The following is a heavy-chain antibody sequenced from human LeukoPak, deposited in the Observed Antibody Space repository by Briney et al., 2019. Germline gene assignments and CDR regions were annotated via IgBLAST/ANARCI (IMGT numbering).Heavy chain of an antibody. J-gene: IGHJ6*03. V-gene: IGHV4-38-2*02. D-gene: IGHD6-6*01. Sequence: SETLSLTCTVSGYSISSGYYWGWIRQPPGKGLEWIGSIYHSGSTYYNPSLKSRVTISVDTSKNQFSLKLSSVTAADTAVYYCARELHLSSLYYYYYMDVWGKGTTVTVSS. CDR2: IYHSGST. CDR1: GYSISSGYY. CDR3: ARELHLSSLYYYYYMDV.